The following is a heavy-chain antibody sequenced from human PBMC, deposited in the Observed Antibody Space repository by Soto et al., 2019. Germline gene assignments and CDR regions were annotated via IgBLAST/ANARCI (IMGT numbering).Heavy chain of an antibody. V-gene: IGHV1-18*01. D-gene: IGHD3-3*01. CDR2: TSAYNGNT. Sequence: ASVKVSCKASGYTFTSYGISWVRQAPGQGLEWMGWTSAYNGNTNYAQKLQGRVTMTTDTSTSTAYMEPRSLRSDDTAVYYCARDAYYDFWSGPITDTEYYYYGMDVWGQGTTVTVSS. CDR1: GYTFTSYG. J-gene: IGHJ6*02. CDR3: ARDAYYDFWSGPITDTEYYYYGMDV.